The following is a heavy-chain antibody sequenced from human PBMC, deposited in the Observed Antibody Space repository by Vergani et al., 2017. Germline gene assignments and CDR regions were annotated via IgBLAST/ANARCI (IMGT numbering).Heavy chain of an antibody. D-gene: IGHD1-26*01. CDR1: GGSISSYY. V-gene: IGHV4-59*01. J-gene: IGHJ6*02. CDR3: ARDRGIVGATTGGMDV. CDR2: IYYSGST. Sequence: QVQLQESGPGLVKPSETLSLTCTVSGGSISSYYWSWIRQPPGKGLEWIGYIYYSGSTNYNPSLKSRVTISVDTSKNQFSLKLSSVTAADTAVYYCARDRGIVGATTGGMDVWGQGTTVTVS.